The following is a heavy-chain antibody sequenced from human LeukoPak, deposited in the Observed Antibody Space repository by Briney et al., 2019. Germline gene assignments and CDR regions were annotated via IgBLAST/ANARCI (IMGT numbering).Heavy chain of an antibody. Sequence: ASVKVSCKASRYSLSTSGFSWVRQAPGQGLEWLGWISAHSDKTNYAQKFQGRVTMTSDTSTSTVYMELRSLTSDDTAVYFCARQLGIGAFDIWGQGTVIAVSS. CDR3: ARQLGIGAFDI. CDR2: ISAHSDKT. D-gene: IGHD7-27*01. V-gene: IGHV1-18*01. J-gene: IGHJ3*02. CDR1: RYSLSTSG.